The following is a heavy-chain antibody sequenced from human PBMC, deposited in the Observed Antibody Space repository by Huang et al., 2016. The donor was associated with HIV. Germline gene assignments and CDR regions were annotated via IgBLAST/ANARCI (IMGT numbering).Heavy chain of an antibody. J-gene: IGHJ4*02. V-gene: IGHV4-34*02. CDR2: INHSGQT. CDR1: GGSFTDFS. Sequence: QVQIEQWGSGLLKPSETLSLTCAVYGGSFTDFSWLWIRPAPGKGLEWIGEINHSGQTTSNSALKTRVTRTRDMSKSQFSLRLDSVTAADTAVYYCATDDRLYARHIGRFWGQGALVSVS. D-gene: IGHD3-3*01. CDR3: ATDDRLYARHIGRF.